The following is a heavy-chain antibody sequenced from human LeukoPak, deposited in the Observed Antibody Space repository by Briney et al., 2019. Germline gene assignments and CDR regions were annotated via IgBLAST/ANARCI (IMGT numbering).Heavy chain of an antibody. CDR2: INHSGST. J-gene: IGHJ6*03. CDR3: ARDRSYSHYYYYMDV. CDR1: GGSFSGYY. D-gene: IGHD3-10*01. V-gene: IGHV4-34*01. Sequence: SETPSLTRAVYGGSFSGYYWSWIRQPPGKGLEWIGEINHSGSTNYNPSLKSRVTISVDTSKNQFSLKLSSVTAADTAVYYCARDRSYSHYYYYMDVWGKGTTVTVSS.